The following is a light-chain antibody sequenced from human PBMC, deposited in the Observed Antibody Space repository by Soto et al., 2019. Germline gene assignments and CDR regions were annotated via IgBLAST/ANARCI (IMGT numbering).Light chain of an antibody. V-gene: IGKV3-15*01. CDR3: QQYNNWPRT. CDR2: GAS. J-gene: IGKJ1*01. CDR1: QSVSSN. Sequence: EIVTTQSPATLSVSPGERATLSCRASQSVSSNLAWYQQKPGQAPRLLIYGASTRATGIPARFSGSGSGTEFTLTISSLQSEDFADYYCQQYNNWPRTFGQGTKVDIK.